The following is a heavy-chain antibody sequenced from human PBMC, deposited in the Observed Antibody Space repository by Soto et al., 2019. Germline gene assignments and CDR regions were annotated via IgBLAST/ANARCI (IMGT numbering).Heavy chain of an antibody. Sequence: LRLSCAGSGFTLSMSAVSWVRQAPGKGLEWVSYISDSGDRTYYADSVKGRFTISRDRSKNTVSLQMNTLRAEDTALYYCAKDRGIIVKAGDAFDVWGQGTMVTVSS. D-gene: IGHD3-16*02. CDR3: AKDRGIIVKAGDAFDV. CDR2: ISDSGDRT. J-gene: IGHJ3*01. CDR1: GFTLSMSA. V-gene: IGHV3-23*01.